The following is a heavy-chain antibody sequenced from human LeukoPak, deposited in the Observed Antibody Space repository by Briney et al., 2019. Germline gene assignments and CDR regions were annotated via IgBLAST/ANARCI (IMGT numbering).Heavy chain of an antibody. CDR3: AKARGYSGSLFDY. V-gene: IGHV3-23*01. CDR2: ISGSGGST. J-gene: IGHJ4*02. Sequence: GGSLRLSCAASGFTFSSYAMSWVRQAPGKGLEWVSAISGSGGSTYYADSVKGRFTISRDNSKNTPYLQMNSLRAEDTAVYYCAKARGYSGSLFDYWGQGTLVTVSS. D-gene: IGHD1-26*01. CDR1: GFTFSSYA.